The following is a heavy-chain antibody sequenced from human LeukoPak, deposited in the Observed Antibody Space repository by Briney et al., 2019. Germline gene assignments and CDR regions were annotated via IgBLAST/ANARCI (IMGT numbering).Heavy chain of an antibody. Sequence: SETLSLTCTVSGGSISSSGYYWGWIRQPPGKGLEWIGNIYYGGNTYYNPSLKTRVTISLDTSKNQFSLRLSSVTAADTAVYYCARDLGGTAGKFDYWGQGTLVTVSS. CDR2: IYYGGNT. D-gene: IGHD1-7*01. CDR3: ARDLGGTAGKFDY. V-gene: IGHV4-39*07. CDR1: GGSISSSGYY. J-gene: IGHJ4*02.